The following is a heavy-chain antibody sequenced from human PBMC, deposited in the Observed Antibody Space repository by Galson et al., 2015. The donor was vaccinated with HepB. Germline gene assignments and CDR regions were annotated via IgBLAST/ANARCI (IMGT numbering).Heavy chain of an antibody. J-gene: IGHJ3*02. CDR2: IWYDGSNK. CDR1: GFTFSSYS. Sequence: SLRLSCAASGFTFSSYSMNWVRQAPGKGLEWVAVIWYDGSNKYYADSVKGRFTISRDNSKNTLYLQMNSLRAEDTAVYYCARGGCSGGSCRAFDIWGQGTMVTVSS. D-gene: IGHD2-15*01. V-gene: IGHV3-33*08. CDR3: ARGGCSGGSCRAFDI.